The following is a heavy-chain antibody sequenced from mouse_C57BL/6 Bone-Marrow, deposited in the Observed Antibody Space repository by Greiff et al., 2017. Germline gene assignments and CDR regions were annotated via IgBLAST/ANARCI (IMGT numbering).Heavy chain of an antibody. V-gene: IGHV1-72*01. CDR2: IDPNSGGT. CDR3: ACTTVVATSWYFDV. J-gene: IGHJ1*03. CDR1: GYTFTSYW. Sequence: QVQLKQPGAELVKPGASVKLSCKASGYTFTSYWMHWVKQRPGRGLEWIGRIDPNSGGTKYNEKFKSKATLTVDKPSSTAYMQLSSLTSEDSAVXYCACTTVVATSWYFDVWGTGTTVTVSS. D-gene: IGHD1-1*01.